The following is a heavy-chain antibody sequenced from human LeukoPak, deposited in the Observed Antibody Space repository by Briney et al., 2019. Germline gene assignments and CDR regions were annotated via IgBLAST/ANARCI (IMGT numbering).Heavy chain of an antibody. D-gene: IGHD1-1*01. V-gene: IGHV4-39*07. CDR2: IYYSGST. CDR3: ARPYNWNDGWLDP. CDR1: GFTFSRYW. J-gene: IGHJ5*02. Sequence: GALRLSCAASGFTFSRYWMSWIRQPPGKGLEGIGSIYYSGSTYYNPSLKSRVTISVDTSKNQFSLKLSSVTAADTAVYYCARPYNWNDGWLDPWGQGTLVTVSS.